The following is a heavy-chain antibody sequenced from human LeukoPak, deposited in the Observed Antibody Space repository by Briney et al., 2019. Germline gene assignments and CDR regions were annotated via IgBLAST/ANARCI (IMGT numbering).Heavy chain of an antibody. J-gene: IGHJ4*02. CDR2: SNPNSGGT. Sequence: ASEKVSCKSSVYTFTRYYMLWVRRAPGQGPEWMGWSNPNSGGTNYAQKIQGRVTMTRDTSISTAYMELSRLRSDDTAVYYCARDIRGGYYYDSSGYPDYWGQGTLVTVSS. CDR3: ARDIRGGYYYDSSGYPDY. V-gene: IGHV1-2*02. D-gene: IGHD3-22*01. CDR1: VYTFTRYY.